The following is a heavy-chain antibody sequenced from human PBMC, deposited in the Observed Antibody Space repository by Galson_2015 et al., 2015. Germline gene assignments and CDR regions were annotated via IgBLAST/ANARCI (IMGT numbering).Heavy chain of an antibody. CDR3: ANPLSPLKNEYSISFYGMDV. Sequence: SLRLSCAASRFTFGSYAMSWVRQAPGKGLEWVSAISSSGGSTYYADSVKGRFTISRDNSKNTLYLQMNSLRAEDTAVYYCANPLSPLKNEYSISFYGMDVWGQGTTVTVSS. J-gene: IGHJ6*02. V-gene: IGHV3-23*01. CDR1: RFTFGSYA. CDR2: ISSSGGST. D-gene: IGHD6-6*01.